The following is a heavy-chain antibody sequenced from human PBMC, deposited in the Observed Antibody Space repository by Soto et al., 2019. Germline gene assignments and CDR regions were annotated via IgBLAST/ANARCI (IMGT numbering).Heavy chain of an antibody. Sequence: WGSLRLSCAASGFTFSSYVMHWVRQAPGKGLEWVAVIWYDGSNKYYADSVKGRFTISRDNSKNTLYLQMNSLRAEDTAVYYCARDPSDGRLYYFDYWGQGTLVTVSS. CDR3: ARDPSDGRLYYFDY. CDR1: GFTFSSYV. V-gene: IGHV3-33*01. J-gene: IGHJ4*02. CDR2: IWYDGSNK.